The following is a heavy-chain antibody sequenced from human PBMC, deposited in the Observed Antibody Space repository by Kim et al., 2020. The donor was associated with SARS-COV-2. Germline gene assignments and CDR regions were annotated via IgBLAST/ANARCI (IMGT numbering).Heavy chain of an antibody. Sequence: SITNYADSVKGRFTISRDNAKNTVYLQMNSLRADDTAVYYCSREEGGTDYWGQGTLVTVSS. D-gene: IGHD1-26*01. V-gene: IGHV3-74*01. J-gene: IGHJ4*02. CDR2: SIT. CDR3: SREEGGTDY.